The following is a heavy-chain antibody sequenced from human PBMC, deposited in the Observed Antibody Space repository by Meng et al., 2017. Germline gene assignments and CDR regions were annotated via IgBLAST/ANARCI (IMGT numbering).Heavy chain of an antibody. Sequence: GESLKISCAASGFTFSSYAMSWVRQAPGKGLEWVSAISGSGGSTYYADSVKGRFTISRDNSKNTLYLQMNGLRAEDTAVYYCAKQEQQLVLWYYGMDVWGQGTTVTVSS. J-gene: IGHJ6*02. CDR2: ISGSGGST. CDR1: GFTFSSYA. CDR3: AKQEQQLVLWYYGMDV. V-gene: IGHV3-23*01. D-gene: IGHD6-13*01.